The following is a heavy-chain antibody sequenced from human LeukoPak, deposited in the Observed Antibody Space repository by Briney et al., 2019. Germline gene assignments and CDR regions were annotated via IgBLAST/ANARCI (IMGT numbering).Heavy chain of an antibody. CDR2: ISTSGGNT. V-gene: IGHV3-23*01. Sequence: PGGTLRLSCAASGFTFSSYAMSWVRQAPGKGLEWVSGISTSGGNTDYADSVQGRFTISRDNSKNTLYLQMNSLRAEDTALYYCAKDTVKVTTIRRVPHYMDVWGKGTTVTISS. D-gene: IGHD5-12*01. CDR1: GFTFSSYA. J-gene: IGHJ6*03. CDR3: AKDTVKVTTIRRVPHYMDV.